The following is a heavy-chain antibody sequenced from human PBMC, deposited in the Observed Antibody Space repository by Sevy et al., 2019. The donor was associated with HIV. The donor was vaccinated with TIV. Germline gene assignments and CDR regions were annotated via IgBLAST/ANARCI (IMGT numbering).Heavy chain of an antibody. Sequence: ASVKVSCKASGYTFTNYDITWVRQAPGQGLEWMGSISTYNGNTNYALKFQGGITMTTDTSTSTAYMELRSLKSDDSALYYCARGWELDYWGQGTLVTVSS. J-gene: IGHJ4*02. CDR2: ISTYNGNT. V-gene: IGHV1-18*01. CDR3: ARGWELDY. CDR1: GYTFTNYD. D-gene: IGHD1-26*01.